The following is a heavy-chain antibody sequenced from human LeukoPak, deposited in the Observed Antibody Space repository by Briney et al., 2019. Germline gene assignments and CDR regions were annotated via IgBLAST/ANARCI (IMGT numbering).Heavy chain of an antibody. Sequence: SETLSLTCTVSGYSISSGYYWGWIRQPPGKGLEWIGSIYHSGSTYYNPSLKSRVTISVDTSKNQFSLKLSSVTAADTAVYYCARDHRTGSSGRWFDPWGQGTLVTVSS. J-gene: IGHJ5*02. V-gene: IGHV4-38-2*02. CDR1: GYSISSGYY. D-gene: IGHD3-10*01. CDR3: ARDHRTGSSGRWFDP. CDR2: IYHSGST.